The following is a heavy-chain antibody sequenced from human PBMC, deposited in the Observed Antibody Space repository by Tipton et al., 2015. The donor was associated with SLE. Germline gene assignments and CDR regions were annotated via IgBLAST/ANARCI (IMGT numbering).Heavy chain of an antibody. J-gene: IGHJ4*02. Sequence: SLRLSCAVSGGSVSSGSWWSWVRQPPGKGLEWIGEIFHSGTTNYNPSLRSRLTMSVDKSKNQFSLMLSSVTAADTAMLYCASGTLEWSHEPDYWGQGTLVTVSS. D-gene: IGHD3-3*01. CDR3: ASGTLEWSHEPDY. V-gene: IGHV4-4*02. CDR2: IFHSGTT. CDR1: GGSVSSGSW.